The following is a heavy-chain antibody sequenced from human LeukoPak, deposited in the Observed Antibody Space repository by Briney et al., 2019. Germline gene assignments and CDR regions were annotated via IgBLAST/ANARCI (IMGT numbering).Heavy chain of an antibody. CDR1: GFTFSSYW. J-gene: IGHJ6*02. CDR2: IKQDGSEK. V-gene: IGHV3-7*01. D-gene: IGHD2-2*02. Sequence: QTGGSLRLSCAASGFTFSSYWMSWVRQAPGKGLEWVANIKQDGSEKYYVDSVKGRFTISRDNAKNSLYLQMNSLRAEDTAVYYCARDIGVPAAIVLYYYYGMDVWGQGTTVTVSS. CDR3: ARDIGVPAAIVLYYYYGMDV.